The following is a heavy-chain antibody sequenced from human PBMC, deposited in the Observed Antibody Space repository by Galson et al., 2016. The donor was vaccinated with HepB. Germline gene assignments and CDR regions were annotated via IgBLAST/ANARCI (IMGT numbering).Heavy chain of an antibody. D-gene: IGHD5-24*01. V-gene: IGHV3-30-3*01. Sequence: SLRLSCAASGFTFSNYAMHWVRQAPGKGLEWVAIISFDGSNKYYADSVKGRFTISRDNSKNTLYLQMNSLRVDDTAVYYCARGDPAQDRYWYFDLWGRGTLVTVSS. CDR1: GFTFSNYA. CDR2: ISFDGSNK. CDR3: ARGDPAQDRYWYFDL. J-gene: IGHJ2*01.